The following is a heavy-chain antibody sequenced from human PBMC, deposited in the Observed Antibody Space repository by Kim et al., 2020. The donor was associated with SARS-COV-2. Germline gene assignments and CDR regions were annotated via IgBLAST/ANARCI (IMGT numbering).Heavy chain of an antibody. CDR3: TPLYYYDSSGYYRPDY. Sequence: PVKGRFTISRDDSKHTLYLQMNSLKTEDTAVYYCTPLYYYDSSGYYRPDYWGQGTLVTVSS. D-gene: IGHD3-22*01. V-gene: IGHV3-15*01. J-gene: IGHJ4*02.